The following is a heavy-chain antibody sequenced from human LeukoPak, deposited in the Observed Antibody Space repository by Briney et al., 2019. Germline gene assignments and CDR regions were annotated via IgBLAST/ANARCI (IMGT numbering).Heavy chain of an antibody. Sequence: GESLKISCKGSGYRFTSYWISWVRQMPGKGLEWMGRIDPSDSYTNYSPSFQGHVTISADKSISTAYLQWSSLRASDTAMYYCAGGYQNFDYWGQGTLVTVSS. CDR3: AGGYQNFDY. D-gene: IGHD6-13*01. J-gene: IGHJ4*02. CDR1: GYRFTSYW. CDR2: IDPSDSYT. V-gene: IGHV5-10-1*01.